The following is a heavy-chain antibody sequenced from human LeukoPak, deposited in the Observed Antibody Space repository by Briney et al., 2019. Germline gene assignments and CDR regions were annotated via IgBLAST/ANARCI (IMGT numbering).Heavy chain of an antibody. CDR1: GFTFISYV. D-gene: IGHD3-16*02. CDR3: AKATWGSYRYTDY. V-gene: IGHV3-23*01. Sequence: GGSLRLSCAASGFTFISYVMSWVRQAPGKGLEWVSDISGSGGTTYYADSVKGRFTISRDNSKNTVYLQMNSLRAEDAALYYCAKATWGSYRYTDYWGQGTLVTVSS. J-gene: IGHJ4*02. CDR2: ISGSGGTT.